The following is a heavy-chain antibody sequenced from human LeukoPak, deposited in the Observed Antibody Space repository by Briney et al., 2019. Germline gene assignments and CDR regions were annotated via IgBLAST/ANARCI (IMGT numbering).Heavy chain of an antibody. CDR2: ISSSGST. J-gene: IGHJ3*02. Sequence: SETLSLTCTVSGDSISSGDYYWSWVRQPAGRGLEWLGRISSSGSTNYNPSLKSRVTISVDTSKNQFSLKLSSVTAADTAVYFCARGPYSYDSSGAFDIWGQGTMVTVSS. V-gene: IGHV4-61*02. D-gene: IGHD3-22*01. CDR3: ARGPYSYDSSGAFDI. CDR1: GDSISSGDYY.